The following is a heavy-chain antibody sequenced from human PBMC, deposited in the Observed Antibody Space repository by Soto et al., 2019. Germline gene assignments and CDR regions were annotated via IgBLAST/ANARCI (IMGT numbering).Heavy chain of an antibody. CDR2: ISAYNGNT. V-gene: IGHV1-18*01. Sequence: ASVKVSCKASGYTFTSYGISWVRQAPGQGLEWMGWISAYNGNTNYAQKPQGRVTMTTDTSTRTAYMELRSLRSDDTAVYYCAKDLLPYYDARGGYWFDPWGQGTLVTVSS. CDR1: GYTFTSYG. CDR3: AKDLLPYYDARGGYWFDP. J-gene: IGHJ5*02. D-gene: IGHD3-3*01.